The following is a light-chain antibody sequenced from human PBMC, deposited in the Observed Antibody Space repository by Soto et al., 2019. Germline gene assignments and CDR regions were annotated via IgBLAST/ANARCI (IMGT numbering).Light chain of an antibody. CDR1: QSVGIN. J-gene: IGKJ1*01. V-gene: IGKV3-15*01. Sequence: EVVMTQSPAILSVSPVERATLSCMASQSVGINVAWYQQKPGQAPRLLIYGASTRATGIPARFSGSGSGTDFTLTISSLQAEDVAIYYCQQYYDTPSTFGQGTKVDI. CDR2: GAS. CDR3: QQYYDTPST.